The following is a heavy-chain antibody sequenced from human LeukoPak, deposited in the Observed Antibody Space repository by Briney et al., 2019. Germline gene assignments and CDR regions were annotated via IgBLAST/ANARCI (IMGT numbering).Heavy chain of an antibody. CDR3: ASYFSGRDGYSHDY. J-gene: IGHJ4*02. CDR2: ISYSGST. Sequence: PSETLSLTCAVSAGSISRNYWSWIRQPPGKGLEWIAYISYSGSTSYNPSLKSRVTVSVDTSKNQFSLKLSSVTAADTAVYYCASYFSGRDGYSHDYWGQGILVTVSS. D-gene: IGHD5-24*01. V-gene: IGHV4-59*08. CDR1: AGSISRNY.